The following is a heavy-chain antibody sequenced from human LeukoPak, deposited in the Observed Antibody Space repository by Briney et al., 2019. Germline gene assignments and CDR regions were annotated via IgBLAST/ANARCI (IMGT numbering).Heavy chain of an antibody. V-gene: IGHV4-34*01. D-gene: IGHD5-18*01. CDR3: ASTSNVDTAMGFDY. Sequence: SETLSLTCAVYGGSFSGYCWSWIRQPPGKGLEWIGEINHSGSTNYNPSLKSRVTISVDTSKNQFSLKLSSVTAADTAVYYCASTSNVDTAMGFDYWGQGTLVTVSS. CDR2: INHSGST. CDR1: GGSFSGYC. J-gene: IGHJ4*02.